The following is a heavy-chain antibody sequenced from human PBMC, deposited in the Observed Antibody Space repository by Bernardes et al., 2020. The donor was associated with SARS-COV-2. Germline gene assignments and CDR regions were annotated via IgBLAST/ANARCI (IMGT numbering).Heavy chain of an antibody. Sequence: ASVKVSCKVSGYTLTELSMHWVRQAPGKGLEWMGGFDPEDGETIYAQKFQGRVTMTEDTSTDTAYMELSSLRSEDTAVYYCATVSGTTLPTNFDYWGQGTLVTVSS. J-gene: IGHJ4*02. D-gene: IGHD1-7*01. CDR3: ATVSGTTLPTNFDY. CDR2: FDPEDGET. V-gene: IGHV1-24*01. CDR1: GYTLTELS.